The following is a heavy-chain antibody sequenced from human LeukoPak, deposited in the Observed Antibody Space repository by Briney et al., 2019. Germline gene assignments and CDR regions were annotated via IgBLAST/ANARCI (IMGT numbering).Heavy chain of an antibody. Sequence: GGSLRLSCAASGFTFSGSTMQWVPQASGKGLEWVGRIRSKANSYATAYAASVKGRFTISRDNSKNTLYLQMNSLRAEDTAVYYCAKGYCSSTSCPTGYWGQGTLVTVSS. CDR2: IRSKANSYAT. V-gene: IGHV3-73*01. J-gene: IGHJ4*02. D-gene: IGHD2-2*01. CDR1: GFTFSGST. CDR3: AKGYCSSTSCPTGY.